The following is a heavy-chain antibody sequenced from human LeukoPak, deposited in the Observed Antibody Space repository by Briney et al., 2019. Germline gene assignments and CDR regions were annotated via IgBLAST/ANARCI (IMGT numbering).Heavy chain of an antibody. CDR1: GFTYSSYA. D-gene: IGHD3-10*01. V-gene: IGHV3-23*01. J-gene: IGHJ4*02. CDR3: AKCITMVRGVISGGGTLDY. CDR2: ISGSGGST. Sequence: GGSLRLFCAASGFTYSSYAMCWVRQAPGKAREWALAISGSGGSTYYADSLKGRFTISRDNSKHTLYLQINSLRAEDTAVYYCAKCITMVRGVISGGGTLDYWGQGSLVTVSS.